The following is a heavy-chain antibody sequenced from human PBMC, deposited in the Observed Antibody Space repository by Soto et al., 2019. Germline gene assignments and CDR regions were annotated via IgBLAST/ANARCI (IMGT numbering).Heavy chain of an antibody. CDR3: ARVVGGSGYCSSTSCYAFDY. Sequence: SETLSLTCAVYGGSFSGYYWSWIRQPPGKGLEWIGEINHSGSTNYNPSLKSRVTISVDTSKNQFSLKLSSVTAADTAVYYCARVVGGSGYCSSTSCYAFDYWGQGTLVTFSS. J-gene: IGHJ4*02. V-gene: IGHV4-34*01. CDR1: GGSFSGYY. D-gene: IGHD2-2*01. CDR2: INHSGST.